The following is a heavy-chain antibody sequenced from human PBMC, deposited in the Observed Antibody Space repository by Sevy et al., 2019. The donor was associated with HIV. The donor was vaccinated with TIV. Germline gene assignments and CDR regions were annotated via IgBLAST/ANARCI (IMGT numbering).Heavy chain of an antibody. D-gene: IGHD2-2*02. Sequence: GGSLRLSCVASGFTFSSYAMSWVRQAPGKGLEWVSAISGSGGSTYYADSVKGRFTISRDNSKNTQYLLMNSLRAEDTAVYYCAKDPYCSSTSCYRYYYGMDVWGQGTTVTVSS. CDR1: GFTFSSYA. CDR3: AKDPYCSSTSCYRYYYGMDV. V-gene: IGHV3-23*01. J-gene: IGHJ6*02. CDR2: ISGSGGST.